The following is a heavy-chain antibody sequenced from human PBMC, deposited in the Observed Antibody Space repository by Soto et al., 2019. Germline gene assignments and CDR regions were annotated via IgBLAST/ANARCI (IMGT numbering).Heavy chain of an antibody. V-gene: IGHV1-18*01. CDR1: GYTFTSYG. Sequence: ASVKVSCKASGYTFTSYGISWVRQAPGQGLELMGWISAYNGNTNYAQKLQGRVTMTTDTSTSTAYMELRSLRSDDTAVYYCARDPRKLAYCGGDCAFDIWGQGTMVTVSS. D-gene: IGHD2-21*01. J-gene: IGHJ3*02. CDR3: ARDPRKLAYCGGDCAFDI. CDR2: ISAYNGNT.